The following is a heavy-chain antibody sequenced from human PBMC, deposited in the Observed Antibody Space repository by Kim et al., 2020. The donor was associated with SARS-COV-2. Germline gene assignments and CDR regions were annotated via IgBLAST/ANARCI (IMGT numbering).Heavy chain of an antibody. D-gene: IGHD2-2*01. J-gene: IGHJ4*02. CDR1: GFIFSNYA. Sequence: GGSLRLSCATSGFIFSNYAMHWVRQAPGKGLEWVTFIWRDGSNEYYADSVKGRFTISRDNSRNTLYLQMSSLRAEDTAVYYCASGCSSISCYRVGYLGQGTLVTVSS. CDR2: IWRDGSNE. V-gene: IGHV3-33*01. CDR3: ASGCSSISCYRVGY.